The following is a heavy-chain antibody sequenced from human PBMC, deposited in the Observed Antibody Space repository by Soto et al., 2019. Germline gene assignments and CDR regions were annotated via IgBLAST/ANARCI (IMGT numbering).Heavy chain of an antibody. D-gene: IGHD4-4*01. CDR2: IYYSGST. Sequence: ETLSLTCAVSGYSISSSNWWGWIRQPPGKGLEWIGYIYYSGSTYYNPSLKSRVTMSVDTSKNQFSLKLSSVTAVDTAVYYCARNPGSNYPPYYYYGMDVWGQGTTVTVSS. V-gene: IGHV4-28*01. CDR1: GYSISSSNW. J-gene: IGHJ6*02. CDR3: ARNPGSNYPPYYYYGMDV.